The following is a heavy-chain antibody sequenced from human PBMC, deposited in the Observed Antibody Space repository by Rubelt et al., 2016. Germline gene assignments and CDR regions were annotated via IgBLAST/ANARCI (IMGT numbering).Heavy chain of an antibody. Sequence: ERGLEWLSYISSSNSIFYADPVKGRFTISRDNSKNTLYLQMNSLRAEDTAVYYCARGENNDFWSGYLFDIWGQGTMVTVSS. CDR3: ARGENNDFWSGYLFDI. V-gene: IGHV3-69-1*01. CDR2: ISSSNSI. J-gene: IGHJ3*02. D-gene: IGHD3-3*01.